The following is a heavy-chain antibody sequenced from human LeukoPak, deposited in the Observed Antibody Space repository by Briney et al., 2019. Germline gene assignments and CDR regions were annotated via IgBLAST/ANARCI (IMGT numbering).Heavy chain of an antibody. CDR2: ISSSGSTI. J-gene: IGHJ3*02. CDR3: AKADRNSNAFDI. Sequence: PGGSLRLSCAASGFTFSSYEMNWVRQAPGKGLEWVSYISSSGSTIYYADFVKGRFTISRDNAKNSLYLQMNSLRAEDMALYYCAKADRNSNAFDIWDQGTMVTVSS. V-gene: IGHV3-48*03. CDR1: GFTFSSYE. D-gene: IGHD4-23*01.